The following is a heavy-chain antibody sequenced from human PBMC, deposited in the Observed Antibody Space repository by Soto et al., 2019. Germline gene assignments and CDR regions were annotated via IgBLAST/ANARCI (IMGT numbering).Heavy chain of an antibody. CDR3: ARLQAAVPHY. J-gene: IGHJ4*02. D-gene: IGHD6-13*01. CDR2: IFYDGYT. CDR1: GDSISGSPYF. V-gene: IGHV4-39*01. Sequence: QVQLQESGPGLVMPSETLSLTCTVSGDSISGSPYFWGWIRQPPGKRLEWIGSIFYDGYTVYTPPLQGRVTISVDTTKHQLSLKLTSVAGADTAIYFCARLQAAVPHYWGQGILVTVSS.